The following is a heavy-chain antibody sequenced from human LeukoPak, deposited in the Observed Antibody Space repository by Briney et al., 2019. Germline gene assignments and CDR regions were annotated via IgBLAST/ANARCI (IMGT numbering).Heavy chain of an antibody. CDR3: ASTYYDTGGFSPFDY. CDR2: INDSGST. V-gene: IGHV4-34*01. Sequence: SETLSLTCAVYGGSFGGYSWNWIRQSPEKGLEWIGEINDSGSTNYNPSLKGRVTMSIDTSKNQFSLKLNSVIAADTAVYYCASTYYDTGGFSPFDYWGQGTLVTVSS. D-gene: IGHD3-22*01. J-gene: IGHJ4*02. CDR1: GGSFGGYS.